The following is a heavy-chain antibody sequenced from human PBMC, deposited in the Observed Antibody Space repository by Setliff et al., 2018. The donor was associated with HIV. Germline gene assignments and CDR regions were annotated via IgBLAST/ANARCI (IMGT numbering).Heavy chain of an antibody. D-gene: IGHD2-8*01. J-gene: IGHJ5*02. CDR1: GGSISSKDHY. CDR3: ARRGRDGVLIVFATGFDP. V-gene: IGHV4-39*01. Sequence: SETLSLTCTVSGGSISSKDHYWGWIRQPPGKGLEWIGDIFYTGNTYYNPSLKSRVAISVDTSDNQFSLKLNSVTAADTAVYYCARRGRDGVLIVFATGFDPWGQGTLVTVSS. CDR2: IFYTGNT.